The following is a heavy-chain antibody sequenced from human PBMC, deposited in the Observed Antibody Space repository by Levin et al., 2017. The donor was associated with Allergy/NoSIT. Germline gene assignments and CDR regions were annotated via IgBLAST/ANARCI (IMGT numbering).Heavy chain of an antibody. Sequence: GGSLRLSCAASGFTFSSYEMNWVRQAPGKGLEWVSYISSSGSTIYYADSVKGRFTISRDNAKNSLYLQMNSLRAEDTAVYYCARDSQGYSRQFDYWGQGTLVTVSS. CDR3: ARDSQGYSRQFDY. V-gene: IGHV3-48*03. J-gene: IGHJ4*02. CDR2: ISSSGSTI. D-gene: IGHD6-13*01. CDR1: GFTFSSYE.